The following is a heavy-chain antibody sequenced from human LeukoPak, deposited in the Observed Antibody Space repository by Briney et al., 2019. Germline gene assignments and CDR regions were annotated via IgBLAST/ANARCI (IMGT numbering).Heavy chain of an antibody. V-gene: IGHV1-2*04. CDR2: INPNSGGT. J-gene: IGHJ3*02. CDR3: ARDPFPHYYGSGSYIAFDI. D-gene: IGHD3-10*01. CDR1: GYTFTGYY. Sequence: ASVKVSCKASGYTFTGYYMHWVRQAPGQGLEWMGWINPNSGGTNYAQKFQGWVTMTRDTSISTAYMELSRLRSDDTAVYYCARDPFPHYYGSGSYIAFDIWGQGTMVTVSS.